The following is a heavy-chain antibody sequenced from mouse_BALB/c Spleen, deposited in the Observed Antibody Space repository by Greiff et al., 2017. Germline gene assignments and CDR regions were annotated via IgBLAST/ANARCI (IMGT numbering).Heavy chain of an antibody. CDR1: GFTFSSYG. V-gene: IGHV5-6-3*01. CDR2: INSNGGST. D-gene: IGHD1-1*02. CDR3: ARWYYYAMDY. Sequence: EVQLVESGGGLVQPGGSLKLSCAASGFTFSSYGMSWVRQTPDKRLELVATINSNGGSTYYPDSVKGRFTISRDNAKNTLYLQMSSLKSEDTAMYFFARWYYYAMDYWGQGTSVTVSS. J-gene: IGHJ4*01.